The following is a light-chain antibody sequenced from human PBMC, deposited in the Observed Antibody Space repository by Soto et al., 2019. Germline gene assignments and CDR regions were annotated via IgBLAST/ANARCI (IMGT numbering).Light chain of an antibody. CDR1: QSISFW. Sequence: DIQMTQSHSTLSASVGDRVTITYRDSQSISFWLAWYQKKPGKAPKFLISRASSLESGVPSRFSGSGFGTYVTLSIITLQPDDFATYCFQHYRSYPLSFGGGTNVEIK. J-gene: IGKJ4*01. CDR3: QHYRSYPLS. CDR2: RAS. V-gene: IGKV1-5*03.